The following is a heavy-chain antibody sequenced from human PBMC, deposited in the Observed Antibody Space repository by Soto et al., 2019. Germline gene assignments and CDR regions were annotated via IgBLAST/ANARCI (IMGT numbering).Heavy chain of an antibody. CDR2: IIPILGTT. J-gene: IGHJ6*02. V-gene: IGHV1-69*12. CDR3: ARHLKVVVDGNYYYYGMDV. Sequence: QVQLVQSGAEVKKSGSSVKVSCKASGCTFSSFTISWVRQAPGQGLEWMGRIIPILGTTDYAQKFQGRVTITADESTTTADMELSSLRSEDTAAFFCARHLKVVVDGNYYYYGMDVWGQGTAVTVSS. CDR1: GCTFSSFT. D-gene: IGHD2-15*01.